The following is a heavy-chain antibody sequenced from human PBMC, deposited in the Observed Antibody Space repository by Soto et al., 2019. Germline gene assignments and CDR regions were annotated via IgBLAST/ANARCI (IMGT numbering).Heavy chain of an antibody. J-gene: IGHJ6*02. D-gene: IGHD2-2*01. CDR2: ISAYNGNT. CDR3: ARGGYCSSTSCYRYYYYYGMDV. V-gene: IGHV1-18*01. Sequence: QVQLVQSGAEVKKPGASVKVSCKASGYTFTSYGISWVQQAPGQGLEWMGWISAYNGNTNYAQKLQGRVTMTTDTSTSTAYMELRSLRSDDTAVYYCARGGYCSSTSCYRYYYYYGMDVWGQGTTVTVSS. CDR1: GYTFTSYG.